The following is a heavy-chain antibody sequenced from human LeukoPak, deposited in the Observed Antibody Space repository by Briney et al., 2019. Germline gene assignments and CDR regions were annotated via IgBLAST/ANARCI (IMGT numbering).Heavy chain of an antibody. V-gene: IGHV1-46*03. D-gene: IGHD2-21*01. J-gene: IGHJ3*02. CDR2: INPIGGST. CDR1: GYTSTSYY. Sequence: ASVKVSCKASGYTSTSYYMHCVRHAPGQGLEWMGRINPIGGSTSYAQKLQRRVTMPRDTSTSTVYMELSSLRSEDTAVYYCARLGYCGGDCPPAFDIWGQGTMVTVSS. CDR3: ARLGYCGGDCPPAFDI.